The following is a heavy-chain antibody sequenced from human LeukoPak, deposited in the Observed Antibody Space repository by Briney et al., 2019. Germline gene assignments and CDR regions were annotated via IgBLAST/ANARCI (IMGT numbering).Heavy chain of an antibody. J-gene: IGHJ6*03. D-gene: IGHD3-22*01. CDR3: ARLTHYYDSSGYYYLNYYYYYMDV. Sequence: GSLRLSCAASGFTFSSYSMNWVRQAPGKGLEWIGSIYYSGSTYYNPSLKSRVTISVDTSKNQFSLKLSSVTAADTAVYYCARLTHYYDSSGYYYLNYYYYYMDVWGKGTTVTVSS. V-gene: IGHV4-39*01. CDR1: GFTFSSYSMN. CDR2: IYYSGST.